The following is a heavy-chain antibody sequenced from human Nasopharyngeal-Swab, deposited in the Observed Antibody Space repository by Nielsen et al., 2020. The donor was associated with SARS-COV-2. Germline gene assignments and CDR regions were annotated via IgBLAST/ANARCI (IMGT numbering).Heavy chain of an antibody. Sequence: ESLKISCATSGFTFSPYTMTWVRQAPGKGLQWISYITSGNSVQYADSVRGRFTISRDHAKNSLYLQINSLPAEDTAVYYCARGRGGVYVDYWGQGTLVTVSS. D-gene: IGHD3-10*01. CDR3: ARGRGGVYVDY. CDR2: ITSGNSV. V-gene: IGHV3-48*04. J-gene: IGHJ4*02. CDR1: GFTFSPYT.